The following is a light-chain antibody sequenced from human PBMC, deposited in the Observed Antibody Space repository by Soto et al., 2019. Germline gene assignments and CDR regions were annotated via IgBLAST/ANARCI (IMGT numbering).Light chain of an antibody. Sequence: QSVLTQPASVSGSPGQSITISCTGTSSDIGSYDLVSWYQQHPGTAPKLIIYEVTKRPSGVSTRFSGSKSGNTASLTISGLQAVDEADYYCCSFADFTYVFGTGTKGTAL. V-gene: IGLV2-23*02. J-gene: IGLJ1*01. CDR3: CSFADFTYV. CDR2: EVT. CDR1: SSDIGSYDL.